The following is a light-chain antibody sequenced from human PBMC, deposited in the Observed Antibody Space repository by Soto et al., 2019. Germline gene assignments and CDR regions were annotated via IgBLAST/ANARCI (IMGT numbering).Light chain of an antibody. CDR3: SSFTGSNTRL. CDR1: SSDNGVFNY. V-gene: IGLV2-14*01. CDR2: EVT. J-gene: IGLJ1*01. Sequence: QSVLTQPASVSGSPGQSSTISCTGTSSDNGVFNYVSWYQQHPGRAPKLMIYEVTNRPSGISNRFSDSKSGNKASLTLSGLQAEDEADYSCSSFTGSNTRLFGTGTKGTVL.